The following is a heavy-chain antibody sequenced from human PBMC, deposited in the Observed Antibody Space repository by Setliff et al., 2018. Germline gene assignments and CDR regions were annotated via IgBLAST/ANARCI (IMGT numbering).Heavy chain of an antibody. V-gene: IGHV4-61*02. Sequence: SETLSLTCTVSGGSISRGSYDWSWIRQPAGKGLEWIGRIYTSGSTNYNPSLKSRVTISVDTSKKQFSLKLSAVTAADTAVYYCARGGYSYGLGGFPLDYWGQGTLVTVSS. D-gene: IGHD5-18*01. CDR3: ARGGYSYGLGGFPLDY. J-gene: IGHJ4*02. CDR2: IYTSGST. CDR1: GGSISRGSYD.